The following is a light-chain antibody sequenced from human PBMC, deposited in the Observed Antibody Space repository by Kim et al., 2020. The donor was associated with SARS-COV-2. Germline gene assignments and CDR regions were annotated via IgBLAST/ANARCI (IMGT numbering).Light chain of an antibody. CDR1: NSNVSRYNY. Sequence: GQSITISCTGTNSNVSRYNYVSWYQQHPGKAPKLIIYDVSKRPSGVSNRFSGSKSGNTASLTISGLQAEDEADYYCNSYTTSSTWVFGGGTQLTVL. CDR3: NSYTTSSTWV. J-gene: IGLJ3*02. CDR2: DVS. V-gene: IGLV2-14*03.